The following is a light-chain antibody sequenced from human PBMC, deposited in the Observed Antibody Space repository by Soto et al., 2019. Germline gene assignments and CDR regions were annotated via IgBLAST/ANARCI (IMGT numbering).Light chain of an antibody. CDR1: SSDVGAYNY. Sequence: QSVLTQPASVSGSPGQSITISCTGTSSDVGAYNYVSWYQQRPGNAPKLMIYDVSNRPSGVSNRFSGSKSGNTASLTISGLQAEDGADYYCISYTTSSTLVFGGGTQLTVL. CDR2: DVS. V-gene: IGLV2-14*03. J-gene: IGLJ2*01. CDR3: ISYTTSSTLV.